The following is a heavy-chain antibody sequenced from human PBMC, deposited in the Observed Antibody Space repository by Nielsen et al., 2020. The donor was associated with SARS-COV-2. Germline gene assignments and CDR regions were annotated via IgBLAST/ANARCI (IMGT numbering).Heavy chain of an antibody. CDR1: GFTFNNYG. Sequence: GESLKISCAASGFTFNNYGLHWVRQAPGKGLEWVAVIWHDGSKKYYADSVKGRFTISRDDSKNTVNLQMNSLRVEDTALYYCVIFGVVIDEMDVWGKGTMVTVSS. V-gene: IGHV3-33*01. CDR3: VIFGVVIDEMDV. CDR2: IWHDGSKK. D-gene: IGHD3-3*01. J-gene: IGHJ6*04.